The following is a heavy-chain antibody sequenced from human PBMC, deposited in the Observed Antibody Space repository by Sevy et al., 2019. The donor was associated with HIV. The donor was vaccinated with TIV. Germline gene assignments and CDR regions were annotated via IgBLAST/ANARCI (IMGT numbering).Heavy chain of an antibody. CDR2: IKQDESEK. CDR3: AKAVYASKVVVTNGFDY. Sequence: GGSLRLSCAASGFSFSTYWMHWVRQAPGKGLEWVANIKQDESEKYYVASVKGRFTISRDNAKNSVYLQMNSLRPEDTAVYYCAKAVYASKVVVTNGFDYWGQGTLVTVSS. D-gene: IGHD3-22*01. J-gene: IGHJ4*02. CDR1: GFSFSTYW. V-gene: IGHV3-7*03.